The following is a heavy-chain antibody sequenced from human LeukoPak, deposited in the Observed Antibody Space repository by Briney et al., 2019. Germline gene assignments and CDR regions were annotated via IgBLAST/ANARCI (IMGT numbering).Heavy chain of an antibody. V-gene: IGHV1-18*01. CDR3: AREGSSSSPSFDY. J-gene: IGHJ4*02. D-gene: IGHD6-13*01. Sequence: MGWSSAYNGNINYAQKLQGRVTMTTDTSTSTAYMELRSLRSDDTAVYYCAREGSSSSPSFDYWGQGTLVTVSS. CDR2: SSAYNGNI.